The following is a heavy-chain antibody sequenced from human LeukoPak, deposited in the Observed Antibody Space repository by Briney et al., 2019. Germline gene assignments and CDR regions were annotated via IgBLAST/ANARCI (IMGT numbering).Heavy chain of an antibody. D-gene: IGHD3-22*01. CDR1: GYTLTGYY. Sequence: ASVKVSCKASGYTLTGYYIHCVRQAPGQGLEWRGWINPNSGGTNYAQKFQGRVTMTRDTSISTAYMELSRLRSDDTAVYYCARGQVADYYDSSGYVYFDYWGQGTLVTVSS. J-gene: IGHJ4*02. CDR2: INPNSGGT. V-gene: IGHV1-2*02. CDR3: ARGQVADYYDSSGYVYFDY.